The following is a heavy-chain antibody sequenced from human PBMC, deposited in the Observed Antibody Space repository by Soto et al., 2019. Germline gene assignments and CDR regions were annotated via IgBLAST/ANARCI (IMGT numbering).Heavy chain of an antibody. CDR3: ARMGLHLGELSRNWFDP. D-gene: IGHD3-16*02. CDR1: GGSINSGEYY. J-gene: IGHJ5*02. Sequence: QVQLQESRPGLVKPSQTLSLTCSMSGGSINSGEYYWNWIRQYAGKGLEWIGYIYSSGRTHYNPSLKSRINISLDTSNNLLSLKLSSVTAADTAVYYCARMGLHLGELSRNWFDPWGRGTLVTVSS. V-gene: IGHV4-31*03. CDR2: IYSSGRT.